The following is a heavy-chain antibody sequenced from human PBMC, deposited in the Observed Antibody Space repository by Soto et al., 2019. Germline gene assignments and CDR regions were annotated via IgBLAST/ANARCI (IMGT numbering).Heavy chain of an antibody. Sequence: KSSETLSLTCTVSGGSMSSSSYYWGWIRQPPGKGLEWIGSIYYSGSTYYNPSLKSRVTISVDTSKKQFSLKLSSVIAADTAVYYCARRGTCSGSPSCRMDVWGQGTTVTVSS. CDR1: GGSMSSSSYY. D-gene: IGHD3-10*02. V-gene: IGHV4-39*01. CDR2: IYYSGST. J-gene: IGHJ6*02. CDR3: ARRGTCSGSPSCRMDV.